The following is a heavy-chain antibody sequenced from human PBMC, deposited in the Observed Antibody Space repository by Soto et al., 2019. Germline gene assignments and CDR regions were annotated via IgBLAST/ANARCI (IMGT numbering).Heavy chain of an antibody. Sequence: SVKVSCKASGGTFSNYGISWLRQAPGQGLEWMGGTIPIFDTPHYAQKFRDRVTITADATSTAYMELTSLTSEDTATYYCARDREDGSGTKYNWLDSWGQGTLVTVYS. CDR1: GGTFSNYG. CDR3: ARDREDGSGTKYNWLDS. D-gene: IGHD3-10*01. V-gene: IGHV1-69*13. J-gene: IGHJ5*01. CDR2: TIPIFDTP.